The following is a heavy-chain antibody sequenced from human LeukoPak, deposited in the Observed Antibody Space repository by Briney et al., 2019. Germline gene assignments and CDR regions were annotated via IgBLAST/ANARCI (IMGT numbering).Heavy chain of an antibody. J-gene: IGHJ4*02. CDR2: IRSKANSYAT. CDR1: GFTFSSHA. V-gene: IGHV3-73*01. Sequence: PPGGSLRLSCSASGFTFSSHAMHWVRQASGKGLEWVGRIRSKANSYATAYAASVKGRFTISRDDSKNTAYLQMNSLKTEYTAVYYCTRLDYWGQGTLVTVSS. CDR3: TRLDY.